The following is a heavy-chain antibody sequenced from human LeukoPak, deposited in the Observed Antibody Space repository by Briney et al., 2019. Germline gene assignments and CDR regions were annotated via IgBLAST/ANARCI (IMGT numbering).Heavy chain of an antibody. D-gene: IGHD6-6*01. J-gene: IGHJ5*02. CDR3: ARVDGSSSFNGFDP. CDR1: GYTFTSYG. CDR2: ISAYNGNT. V-gene: IGHV1-18*01. Sequence: RASVKVSCTASGYTFTSYGISWVRQAPGQGLEWMGWISAYNGNTNYAQKLQGRVTMTTDTSTSTAYMELRSLRSDDTAVYYCARVDGSSSFNGFDPWGQGTLVTVSS.